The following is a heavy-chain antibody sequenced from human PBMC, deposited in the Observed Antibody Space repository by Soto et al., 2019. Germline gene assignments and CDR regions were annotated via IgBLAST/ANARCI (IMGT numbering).Heavy chain of an antibody. V-gene: IGHV3-23*01. J-gene: IGHJ4*02. CDR2: ISGSGDTT. D-gene: IGHD3-10*01. CDR1: GFTFSSYA. Sequence: PGGSLRLSCAASGFTFSSYAMSWVRQAPGKGLEWVSGISGSGDTTYDADSVKGRFTISRDYSKNTVSLQMNSLRVEDTAVYYCASTPWIYGENRYFDYWCQGTLVTVSS. CDR3: ASTPWIYGENRYFDY.